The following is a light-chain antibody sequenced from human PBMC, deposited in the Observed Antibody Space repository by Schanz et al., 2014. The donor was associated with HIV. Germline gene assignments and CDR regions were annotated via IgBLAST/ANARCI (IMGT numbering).Light chain of an antibody. Sequence: EIVLTQSPGTLSLSPGERATLSCRASQSVRSGYLAWYQQKPGQAPRLLIYGASSRATGIPDRFSGSGSGTDFTLTISRLEPEDFAVYYCQQYGTSPLLTFGPGTKVDIK. J-gene: IGKJ3*01. CDR1: QSVRSGY. CDR3: QQYGTSPLLT. CDR2: GAS. V-gene: IGKV3-20*01.